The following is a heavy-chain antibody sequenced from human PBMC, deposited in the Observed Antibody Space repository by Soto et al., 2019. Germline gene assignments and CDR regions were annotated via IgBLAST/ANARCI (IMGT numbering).Heavy chain of an antibody. CDR1: GGTFNTYS. V-gene: IGHV1-69*06. D-gene: IGHD2-21*01. Sequence: SVKVSWKASGGTFNTYSMTWVLEAPGEGLEWMGGIIPIFGTTSYAQNIQGRITITADKSSNTAYMELTSLRSDDTAVYYCARAVIAAPYFYYGMDVWGQGTTVTVSS. CDR2: IIPIFGTT. CDR3: ARAVIAAPYFYYGMDV. J-gene: IGHJ6*02.